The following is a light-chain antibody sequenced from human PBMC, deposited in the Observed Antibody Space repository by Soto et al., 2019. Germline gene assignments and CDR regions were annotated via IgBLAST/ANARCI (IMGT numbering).Light chain of an antibody. CDR1: TSDIGFYDY. CDR3: GTWYRSSSAGV. J-gene: IGLJ1*01. Sequence: QSALTQPDYVSGSPGQSLTISCTGTTSDIGFYDYVSWYQQYPGKAPKLLIYGVTIRPSGISNRFSGSKSGSTASLTISGLRDEAEADYYCGTWYRSSSAGVFGTGT. V-gene: IGLV2-14*01. CDR2: GVT.